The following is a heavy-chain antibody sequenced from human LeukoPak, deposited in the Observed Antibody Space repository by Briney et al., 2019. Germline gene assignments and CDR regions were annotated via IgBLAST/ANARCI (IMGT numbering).Heavy chain of an antibody. V-gene: IGHV3-30-3*01. CDR3: VRDWSAVVPAAHFDY. Sequence: GGSLRLSCAASGFTFNSYAMHWVRQAPGKGLEWVALISLDGSNKYYADSVKGRFSISRDNSKNTLSLQMNSLRAEDTAVYYCVRDWSAVVPAAHFDYWGQGTLDTVSS. CDR1: GFTFNSYA. J-gene: IGHJ4*02. CDR2: ISLDGSNK. D-gene: IGHD2-2*01.